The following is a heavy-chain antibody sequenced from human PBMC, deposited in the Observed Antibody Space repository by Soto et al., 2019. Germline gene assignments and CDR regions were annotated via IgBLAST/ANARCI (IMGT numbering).Heavy chain of an antibody. CDR1: GFTFSSHW. J-gene: IGHJ4*02. D-gene: IGHD1-1*01. V-gene: IGHV3-74*01. CDR2: IGPGGSNT. Sequence: PGGSLRLSCAASGFTFSSHWMHWVRQAPGKGLVWVSHIGPGGSNTRDADSVQGRFTISRDNARNTLYLQMNSLRDEDTAVYYCARDNNWSYDFWGQGVLVTVSS. CDR3: ARDNNWSYDF.